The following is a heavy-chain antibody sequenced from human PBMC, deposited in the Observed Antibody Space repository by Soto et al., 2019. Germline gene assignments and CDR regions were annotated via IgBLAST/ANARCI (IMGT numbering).Heavy chain of an antibody. D-gene: IGHD1-1*01. J-gene: IGHJ5*02. V-gene: IGHV3-33*01. CDR1: GFTFSSYV. CDR3: ARGNYNWNDRDWFDH. Sequence: GGSLRLSCAASGFTFSSYVMPWVRQAPGKGLQWVEVIWYDGTNKYYEDYVKGRFKISRDNSKNTMYLQMKRLRAEDTAVYYCARGNYNWNDRDWFDHWGQGTLVTVSS. CDR2: IWYDGTNK.